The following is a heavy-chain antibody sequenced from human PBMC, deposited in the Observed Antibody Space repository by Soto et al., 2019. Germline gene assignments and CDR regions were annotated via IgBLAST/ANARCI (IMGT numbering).Heavy chain of an antibody. V-gene: IGHV3-7*01. J-gene: IGHJ4*02. D-gene: IGHD4-17*01. CDR2: IKTDASEE. CDR1: GFNFHWYW. CDR3: ARDNSWTTVTTFYFDY. Sequence: GGSLRLSCAASGFNFHWYWMSWVRQAPGKGLEWLATIKTDASEEKYADSVKGRFTISRDNSKNTLYLQMNSLRAEDTAVYYCARDNSWTTVTTFYFDYWGQGTLVTVSS.